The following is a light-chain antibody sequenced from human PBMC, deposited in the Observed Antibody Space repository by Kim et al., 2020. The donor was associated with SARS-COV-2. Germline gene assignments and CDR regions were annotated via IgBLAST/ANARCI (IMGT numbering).Light chain of an antibody. Sequence: PGERVTLSCRTSQSVSSYLTWYQQKPGQAPRPLIYDASNRATGIPSRFSGSGSGTDFTLTISSLEPEDFAVYYCQQRANWPPTFGGGTKVDI. CDR1: QSVSSY. CDR2: DAS. J-gene: IGKJ4*01. CDR3: QQRANWPPT. V-gene: IGKV3-11*01.